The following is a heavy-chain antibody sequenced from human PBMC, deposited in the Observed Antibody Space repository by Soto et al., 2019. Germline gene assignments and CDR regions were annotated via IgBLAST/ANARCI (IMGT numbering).Heavy chain of an antibody. J-gene: IGHJ4*02. V-gene: IGHV5-51*01. CDR2: IYPSDSDT. D-gene: IGHD4-17*01. CDR3: ARPANTVADHFDL. CDR1: GYTFTIYW. Sequence: LKISCQVSGYTFTIYWIGWVRQMPGKGLEWMGIIYPSDSDTRYSPSFQGQVTISADQSINTAYLQWDSLKASDTAIYYCARPANTVADHFDLWGQGTPVTVSS.